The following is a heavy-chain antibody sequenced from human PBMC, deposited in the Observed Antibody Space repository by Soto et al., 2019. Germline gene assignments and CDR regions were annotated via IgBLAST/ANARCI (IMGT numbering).Heavy chain of an antibody. CDR1: GGSIRSGGNY. V-gene: IGHV4-31*03. D-gene: IGHD6-6*01. CDR3: ARGSSIAGLYYGMDV. CDR2: NYYSGIT. J-gene: IGHJ6*02. Sequence: PSETLSLTCTVSGGSIRSGGNYWTWIRQHPGKGLEWIGYNYYSGITYYNPSLKSRVTISLDTSKNQLSLKLSSVTAADTAVYYCARGSSIAGLYYGMDVWGQGTTVTVSS.